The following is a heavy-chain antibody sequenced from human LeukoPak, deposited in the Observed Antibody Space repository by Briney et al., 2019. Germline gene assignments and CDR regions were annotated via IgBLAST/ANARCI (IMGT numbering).Heavy chain of an antibody. Sequence: SGPTLVKPSETLSLTCTVSGGSISSYYWSWIRQPPGKGLEWIGYIYYSGSTNYNPSLKSRVTISVDTSVNQFSLKLSSVTAADTAVYYCARHWLHPPWAFDIWGQGTMVTVSS. D-gene: IGHD5-24*01. CDR2: IYYSGST. J-gene: IGHJ3*02. V-gene: IGHV4-59*08. CDR1: GGSISSYY. CDR3: ARHWLHPPWAFDI.